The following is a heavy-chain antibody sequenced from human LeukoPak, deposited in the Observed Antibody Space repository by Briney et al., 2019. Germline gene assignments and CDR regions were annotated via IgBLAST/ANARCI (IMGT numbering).Heavy chain of an antibody. J-gene: IGHJ2*01. CDR3: TRRAARWQFDL. D-gene: IGHD5-24*01. V-gene: IGHV3-9*01. CDR2: INWKTGNG. CDR1: GFNFDDYA. Sequence: GGSLRLSCAVSGFNFDDYAMHWVRQAPGRGLEWVSGINWKTGNGIYADFVKGRFAISRDNAKNSLYLQMSSLRAEDTALYYCTRRAARWQFDLWGRGTLLTVSS.